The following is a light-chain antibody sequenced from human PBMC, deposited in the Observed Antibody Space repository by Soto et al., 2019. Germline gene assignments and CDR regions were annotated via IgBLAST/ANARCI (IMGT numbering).Light chain of an antibody. CDR1: QSVSSN. Sequence: EIVMTQSPATLSVSPGERATLSCGASQSVSSNLAWYRQTPGQAPRLLIYRISNRATGVPDRFSGSGSGTDFTLTISSLEPEDFAVYYCQQRSTWPPITFGQGTRLEIK. CDR3: QQRSTWPPIT. V-gene: IGKV3-11*01. CDR2: RIS. J-gene: IGKJ5*01.